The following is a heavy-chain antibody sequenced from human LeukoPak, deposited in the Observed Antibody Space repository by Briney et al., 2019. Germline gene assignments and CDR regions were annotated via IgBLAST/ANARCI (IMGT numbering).Heavy chain of an antibody. CDR3: ARDRSLSSGKYYFDY. J-gene: IGHJ4*02. Sequence: SETLSLTCAVYGGSFSGYYWSWIRQPPGKGLEWIGEINHSGSTNYNPSLKSRVTISVDTSKNQFSLKLSSVTAADTAVYYCARDRSLSSGKYYFDYWGQGTLVTVSS. CDR2: INHSGST. D-gene: IGHD6-25*01. V-gene: IGHV4-34*01. CDR1: GGSFSGYY.